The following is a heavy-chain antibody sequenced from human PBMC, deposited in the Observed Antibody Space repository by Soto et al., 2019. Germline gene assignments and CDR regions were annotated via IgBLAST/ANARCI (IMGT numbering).Heavy chain of an antibody. D-gene: IGHD1-26*01. CDR2: IYYSGST. V-gene: IGHV4-59*01. J-gene: IGHJ4*02. CDR3: ARRYGGNFDY. Sequence: QVQLQESGPGLVKPSETLSLTCTVSGGSISNYYWSWIRQPPGKGLEWIGYIYYSGSTNYNPSLKRRVTIAVDTSKNQFSLKLSSVTGADTAVYYCARRYGGNFDYWGQGTLVTVSS. CDR1: GGSISNYY.